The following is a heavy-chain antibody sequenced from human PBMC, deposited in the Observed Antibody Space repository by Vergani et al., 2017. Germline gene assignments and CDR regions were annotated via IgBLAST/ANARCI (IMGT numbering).Heavy chain of an antibody. Sequence: EVQLVESGGGLVQPGGSLRLSCSASGFTFSSYAMHWVRQAPGKGLEYVSAISSNGGSTYYADSVKGRFTISRGNSKNTLYLQMSSLRAEDTAVYYCVKDRDSSGWYRWFDPWGQGTLVTVSS. D-gene: IGHD6-19*01. CDR1: GFTFSSYA. J-gene: IGHJ5*02. V-gene: IGHV3-64D*06. CDR3: VKDRDSSGWYRWFDP. CDR2: ISSNGGST.